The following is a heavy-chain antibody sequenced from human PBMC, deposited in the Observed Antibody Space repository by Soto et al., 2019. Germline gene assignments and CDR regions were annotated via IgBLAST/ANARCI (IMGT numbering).Heavy chain of an antibody. CDR3: ARGSSSTSANWFDP. CDR1: GFTFSAYY. V-gene: IGHV3-11*01. J-gene: IGHJ5*02. D-gene: IGHD2-2*01. Sequence: QVQLVESGGGLVKPGGSLRLSCVASGFTFSAYYMTWIRQAPGKGLEWVSYIGSSGSTIYHADSVKGRFTISRDNAKNSLFLQMNSLRAEDTAVYYFARGSSSTSANWFDPWGQGTLVTVSS. CDR2: IGSSGSTI.